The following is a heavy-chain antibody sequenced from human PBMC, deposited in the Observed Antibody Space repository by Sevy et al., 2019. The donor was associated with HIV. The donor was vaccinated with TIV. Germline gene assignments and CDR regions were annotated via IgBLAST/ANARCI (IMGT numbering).Heavy chain of an antibody. CDR1: GFTFSSYG. V-gene: IGHV3-30*18. CDR3: AKENSPLRFLEWSPINYYYYGMDV. CDR2: ISYDGSNK. J-gene: IGHJ6*02. Sequence: GGSLRLSCAASGFTFSSYGMHWVRQAPDKGLEWVAVISYDGSNKYYADSVKGRFTISRDNSKNTLYLQMNSLRAEDTAMYYCAKENSPLRFLEWSPINYYYYGMDVWGQGTTVTVSS. D-gene: IGHD3-3*01.